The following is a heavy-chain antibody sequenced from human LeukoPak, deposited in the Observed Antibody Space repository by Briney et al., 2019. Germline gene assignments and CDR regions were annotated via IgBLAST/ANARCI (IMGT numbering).Heavy chain of an antibody. Sequence: PGGPLRLSCGASGLPFSSYWMTWVRHAPGKGLEWVVNIKQDGSKKSYVDSVKGRFTISRDNAKNSLYLQMNSLRAEDTAIYYCTRVGYIDEGIDYWGQGTLVTVSS. V-gene: IGHV3-7*04. CDR1: GLPFSSYW. CDR2: IKQDGSKK. J-gene: IGHJ4*02. CDR3: TRVGYIDEGIDY. D-gene: IGHD5-24*01.